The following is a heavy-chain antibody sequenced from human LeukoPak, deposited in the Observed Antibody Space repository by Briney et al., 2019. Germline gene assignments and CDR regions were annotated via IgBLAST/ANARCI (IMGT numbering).Heavy chain of an antibody. Sequence: GGSLRLSCAASGFTFSNAWMSWVRQAPGKGLEWDGRIKSKTDGGTTDYAAPVKGRFTISRDDSKNTLYLQMNSLKTEDTAVYYCTTGSDYGDSSFDYWGQGTLVTVSS. CDR1: GFTFSNAW. CDR3: TTGSDYGDSSFDY. CDR2: IKSKTDGGTT. V-gene: IGHV3-15*01. D-gene: IGHD4-17*01. J-gene: IGHJ4*02.